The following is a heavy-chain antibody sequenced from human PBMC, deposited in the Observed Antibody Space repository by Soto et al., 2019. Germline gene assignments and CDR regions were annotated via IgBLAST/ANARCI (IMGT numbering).Heavy chain of an antibody. V-gene: IGHV3-7*01. J-gene: IGHJ6*03. CDR1: GFTFSSYW. CDR3: ARVLKYYDILTGYYTGYMDV. Sequence: GGSLRLSCAASGFTFSSYWMSWVRQAPGKGLEWVANIKQDGSEKYYVDSVKGRFTISRDNAKNSLYLQMNSLRAEDTAVYYCARVLKYYDILTGYYTGYMDVWGKGTTVTVSS. D-gene: IGHD3-9*01. CDR2: IKQDGSEK.